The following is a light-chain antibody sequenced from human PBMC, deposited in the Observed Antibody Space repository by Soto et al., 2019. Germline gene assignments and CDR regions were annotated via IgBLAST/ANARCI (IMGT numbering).Light chain of an antibody. CDR1: QDIRHA. V-gene: IGKV1-17*01. Sequence: DIQMTQSPSSLSASVGDRVTITCRASQDIRHALGWYQQKPGKVPKRLTYSASSLQNGVPSRFSGSGSETVFTLTIGSLQPDDFATYFCVQHADYPFTFGQGTRLEI. CDR2: SAS. CDR3: VQHADYPFT. J-gene: IGKJ2*01.